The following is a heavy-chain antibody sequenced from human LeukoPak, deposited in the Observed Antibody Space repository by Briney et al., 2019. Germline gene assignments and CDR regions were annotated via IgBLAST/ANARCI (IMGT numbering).Heavy chain of an antibody. V-gene: IGHV1-8*01. CDR3: AKAYCGGDCYPYFDS. CDR2: TNPNTGNT. J-gene: IGHJ4*02. CDR1: GYRFTNYD. D-gene: IGHD2-21*01. Sequence: ASVKVSCKASGYRFTNYDISWVRQATGQGLEWLGWTNPNTGNTGYPQKFQGRVTITTSTSTNTVYMELSGLTSEDTAIYYCAKAYCGGDCYPYFDSWGQGTPVTVSS.